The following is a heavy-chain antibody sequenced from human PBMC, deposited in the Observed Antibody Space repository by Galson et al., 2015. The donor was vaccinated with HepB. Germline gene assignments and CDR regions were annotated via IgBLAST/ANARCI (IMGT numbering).Heavy chain of an antibody. D-gene: IGHD3-9*01. J-gene: IGHJ4*02. Sequence: SLRLSCAGSRFTFSSYGMNWVRQAPGKGLEWVAVISYDGNNKDYAESVRGRFTISRDNSKNTLFLQMNSLGPEDTAIYYCARAKMGLRHFDWTLPCDNWGQGTLVTVSS. CDR1: RFTFSSYG. CDR2: ISYDGNNK. CDR3: ARAKMGLRHFDWTLPCDN. V-gene: IGHV3-30-3*01.